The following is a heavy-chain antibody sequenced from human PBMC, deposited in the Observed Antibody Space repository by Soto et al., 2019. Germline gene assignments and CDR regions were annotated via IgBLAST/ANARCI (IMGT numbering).Heavy chain of an antibody. D-gene: IGHD3-10*01. J-gene: IGHJ5*02. V-gene: IGHV1-3*01. Sequence: QVQLVQSGAEAKKPGASVNVSYKASGYTFPSYGLHWVRQAPGQRLQYMGCINGGNGKTKCSQKFQDRVTLTRDTAANTAYTEPSGLTSEDTAIYYCTRMIYGAGGGFDPWGKGTVVSVAS. CDR2: INGGNGKT. CDR3: TRMIYGAGGGFDP. CDR1: GYTFPSYG.